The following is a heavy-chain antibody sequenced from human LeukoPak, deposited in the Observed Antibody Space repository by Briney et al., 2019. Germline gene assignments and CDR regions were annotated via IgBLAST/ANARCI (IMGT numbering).Heavy chain of an antibody. V-gene: IGHV3-7*05. D-gene: IGHD2/OR15-2a*01. CDR2: IKEDGSEK. J-gene: IGHJ4*02. CDR1: GFTFSSYW. Sequence: GGSLRLSCAASGFTFSSYWMSWVRQAPGKGLEWVANIKEDGSEKNYVDSVKGRFTISRDNAKNSLYLQMNSPRAEDTAVYYCAREGGRHVEYWGQGNLVTVSS. CDR3: AREGGRHVEY.